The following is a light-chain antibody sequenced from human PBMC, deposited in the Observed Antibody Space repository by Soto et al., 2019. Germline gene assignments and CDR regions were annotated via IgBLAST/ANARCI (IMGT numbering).Light chain of an antibody. CDR1: SGHNSYA. V-gene: IGLV4-69*01. J-gene: IGLJ3*02. CDR3: QTWSTDIRV. CDR2: LNSDGSH. Sequence: QLVLTQPPSASASLGASVKLTCTLSSGHNSYAIAWHQQQPEKGPRYLMKLNSDGSHSKGDGIPDRFSGSSSGAERYLTISSLQSEDAADYDCQTWSTDIRVFGGGTKLTVL.